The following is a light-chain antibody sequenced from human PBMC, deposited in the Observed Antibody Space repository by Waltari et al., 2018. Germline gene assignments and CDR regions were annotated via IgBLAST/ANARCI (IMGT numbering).Light chain of an antibody. CDR1: SSNIGSHP. Sequence: QSVLTQPPSASGTPGPGVTISCSGSSSNIGSHPVTWYQQLPGTAPKLLIYTNNQRPSGVPDRFSGSKSGTSGSLAISGLQSEDEADYYCSTWDDSLNGVMFGGGTKLTVL. J-gene: IGLJ3*02. CDR3: STWDDSLNGVM. V-gene: IGLV1-44*01. CDR2: TNN.